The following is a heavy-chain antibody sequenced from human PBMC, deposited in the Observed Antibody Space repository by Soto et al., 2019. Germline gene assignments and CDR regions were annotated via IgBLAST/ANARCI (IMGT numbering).Heavy chain of an antibody. CDR2: VYHSGTT. Sequence: QVQLQESGPGLVKPSGILSLTCAVSGGSISSDNWWSWVRQSPGKGLEWIGEVYHSGTTNYNPSLKGRVTTSVDTSKMPFSLKPSSVTAADSAVYYCAKRRTFGYADGVGGEAFDYWGPGTLVTVSS. D-gene: IGHD2-2*01. J-gene: IGHJ4*02. CDR1: GGSISSDNW. CDR3: AKRRTFGYADGVGGEAFDY. V-gene: IGHV4-4*02.